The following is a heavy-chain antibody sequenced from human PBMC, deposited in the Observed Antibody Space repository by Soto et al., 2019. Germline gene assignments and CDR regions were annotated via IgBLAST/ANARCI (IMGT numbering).Heavy chain of an antibody. CDR3: ARLVSLLQPIDS. Sequence: PGESLKISCQTSGYTFTNYWIGWVRQMPGGGLEWLGLIFPRDFDVRYSPSFEGQVTISADRSTATASLQWRSLEASDSALYFCARLVSLLQPIDSWGQGTPVTV. J-gene: IGHJ5*01. V-gene: IGHV5-51*01. CDR1: GYTFTNYW. D-gene: IGHD4-4*01. CDR2: IFPRDFDV.